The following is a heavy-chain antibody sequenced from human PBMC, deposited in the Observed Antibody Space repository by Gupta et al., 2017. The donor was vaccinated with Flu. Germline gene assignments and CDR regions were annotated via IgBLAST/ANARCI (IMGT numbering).Heavy chain of an antibody. J-gene: IGHJ6*03. V-gene: IGHV3-30*18. CDR3: AKDGPWTASCPYYCYYMDV. Sequence: QMQLVESGGGVVQFGTSLRLSCAASGFTFSSYGLPWVPQAPGKGLGGVADKGRDGSHKDDADSVRGRFTISRDNSKNTLSLEMDSLRVEDTAVYYCAKDGPWTASCPYYCYYMDVWGKGTTVTVSS. D-gene: IGHD2-2*01. CDR2: KGRDGSHK. CDR1: GFTFSSYG.